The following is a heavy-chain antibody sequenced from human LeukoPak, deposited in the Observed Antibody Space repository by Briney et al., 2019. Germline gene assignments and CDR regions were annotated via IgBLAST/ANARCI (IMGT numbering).Heavy chain of an antibody. CDR3: ARARHYDFWSGYYAEDY. J-gene: IGHJ4*02. CDR1: GFTFSSYS. CDR2: ISSSSYI. Sequence: PGGSLRLSCAASGFTFSSYSMNWVRQAPGKGLEWVSSISSSSYIYYADSVKGRFTISRDNAKNSLYLQMNSLRAEDTAVYYCARARHYDFWSGYYAEDYWGQGTLVTVSS. D-gene: IGHD3-3*01. V-gene: IGHV3-21*01.